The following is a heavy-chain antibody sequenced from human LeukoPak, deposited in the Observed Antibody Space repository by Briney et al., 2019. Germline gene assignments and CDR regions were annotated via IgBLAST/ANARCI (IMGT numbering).Heavy chain of an antibody. CDR1: GFTFSSYW. D-gene: IGHD3-9*01. CDR3: ARGDWLLTPLYYYYMDV. CDR2: INSDGSST. V-gene: IGHV3-74*01. J-gene: IGHJ6*03. Sequence: GGSLRLSCAASGFTFSSYWMHWVRQAPGKGLVWVSRINSDGSSTSYADSVKGRFTISRDSAKNTLYLQMNSLRAEDTAVYYCARGDWLLTPLYYYYMDVWGKGTTVTISS.